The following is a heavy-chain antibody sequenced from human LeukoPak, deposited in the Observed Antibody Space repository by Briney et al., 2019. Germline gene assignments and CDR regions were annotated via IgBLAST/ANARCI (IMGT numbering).Heavy chain of an antibody. J-gene: IGHJ4*02. CDR1: GGSISSYY. V-gene: IGHV4-59*08. Sequence: SETLSLTCTVSGGSISSYYWSWIRQPPGKGLEWIGYIYYSGSTNYNPSLKSRVTISVDTSKNQFSLKLSSVTAADTAVYYCARHEDGYNPFDYWGQGTLVTVSS. D-gene: IGHD5-24*01. CDR2: IYYSGST. CDR3: ARHEDGYNPFDY.